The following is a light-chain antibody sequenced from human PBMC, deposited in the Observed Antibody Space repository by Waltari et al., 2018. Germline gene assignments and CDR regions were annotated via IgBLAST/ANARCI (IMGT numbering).Light chain of an antibody. CDR1: NLGSLR. J-gene: IGLJ1*01. Sequence: SYVLTPPPSVSVAPGATARITWGGDNLGSLRVHWSQQKPRQAPVLVIVYDSDRPSGIPARFSGSNSGNTATLTITSVEAGDEARYYCQVWHPDIDPGVFGTGTEVTVL. CDR3: QVWHPDIDPGV. CDR2: YDS. V-gene: IGLV3-21*04.